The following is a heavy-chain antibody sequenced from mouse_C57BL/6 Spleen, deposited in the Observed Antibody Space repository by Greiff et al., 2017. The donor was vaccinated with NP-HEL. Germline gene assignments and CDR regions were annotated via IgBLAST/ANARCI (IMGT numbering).Heavy chain of an antibody. CDR2: IDPSDSYT. D-gene: IGHD1-1*01. V-gene: IGHV1-59*01. J-gene: IGHJ4*01. CDR1: GYTFTSYW. Sequence: QVQLQQSGAELVRPGTSVKLSCKASGYTFTSYWMHWVKQRPGQGLEWIGVIDPSDSYTNYNQKFKGKATLTVDTSSSTAYMQLSSLTSEDSAVYYCARGGSSYVNAMDYWGQGTSVTVSS. CDR3: ARGGSSYVNAMDY.